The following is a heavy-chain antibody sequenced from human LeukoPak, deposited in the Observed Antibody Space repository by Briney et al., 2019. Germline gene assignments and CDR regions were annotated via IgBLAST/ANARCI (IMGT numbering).Heavy chain of an antibody. CDR2: IYDSGST. J-gene: IGHJ4*02. CDR1: GGSISSHF. Sequence: SETLSLTCTVSGGSISSHFWSWIRQPPGKGLEWIGYIYDSGSTNYNPSLKSRVTISVDTSKNQFSLKLSSVTAADTAVYYCARHVRRSYHRYFDYWGQGTQVTVSS. V-gene: IGHV4-59*08. D-gene: IGHD1-26*01. CDR3: ARHVRRSYHRYFDY.